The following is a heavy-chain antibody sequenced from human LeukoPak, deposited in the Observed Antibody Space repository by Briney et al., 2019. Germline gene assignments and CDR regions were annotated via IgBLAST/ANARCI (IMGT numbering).Heavy chain of an antibody. CDR2: VDYSGGDT. CDR3: AKGAGGSYGLYYFDY. J-gene: IGHJ4*02. CDR1: GFTLSSYE. D-gene: IGHD3-10*01. Sequence: PGGSLRLSCTASGFTLSSYEMSWIRQAPGKGLEWVSSVDYSGGDTHYADSVMGRFTISRDNSKNTVYLQMNSLRAEDTAMYYCAKGAGGSYGLYYFDYWGQGTLLTVSS. V-gene: IGHV3-23*01.